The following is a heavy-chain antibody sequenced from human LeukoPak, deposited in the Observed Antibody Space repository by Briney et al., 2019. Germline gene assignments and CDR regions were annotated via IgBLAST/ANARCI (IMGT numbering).Heavy chain of an antibody. CDR3: ARGNSFTFGGVLVDY. Sequence: PGGSLRLSCAASGFTFSSYAMSWVRQAPGKGLEWVSAISGSGSSTYYADSVKGRFTISRDNSKNTLYLQMNSLRAEDTAVYYCARGNSFTFGGVLVDYWGQGTLVTVSS. V-gene: IGHV3-23*01. CDR1: GFTFSSYA. CDR2: ISGSGSST. D-gene: IGHD3-16*02. J-gene: IGHJ4*02.